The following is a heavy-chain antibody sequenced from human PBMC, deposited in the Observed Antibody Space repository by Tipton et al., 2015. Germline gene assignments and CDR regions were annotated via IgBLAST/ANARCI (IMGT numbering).Heavy chain of an antibody. CDR3: ARSRYCSGGSCYSDY. CDR1: GYSFTTYW. CDR2: IYPGDSDT. D-gene: IGHD2-15*01. J-gene: IGHJ4*02. V-gene: IGHV5-51*03. Sequence: QSGAEVKKPGESLKISCKGSGYSFTTYWIGWVRQVPGKGLEWMGIIYPGDSDTRYSPSFQGQVTISFDRSISTAYLQWSSLKASDTAMYYCARSRYCSGGSCYSDYWGQGTLVTVSS.